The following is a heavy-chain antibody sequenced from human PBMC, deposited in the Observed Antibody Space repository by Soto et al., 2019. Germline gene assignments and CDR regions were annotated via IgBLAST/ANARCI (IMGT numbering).Heavy chain of an antibody. CDR2: VYWDDDK. CDR1: GFSLTTHAVG. CDR3: AHAAFGEFVGSFGS. D-gene: IGHD3-10*01. V-gene: IGHV2-5*02. Sequence: QITLKESGPTLVKPTQTLTLTCTFSGFSLTTHAVGVGWIRQPPGKALEWLALVYWDDDKRYNIFLRSRLAITKDASKTQVVLTMTNMDPVDTTTYYCAHAAFGEFVGSFGSGCQGTLVTVSS. J-gene: IGHJ4*02.